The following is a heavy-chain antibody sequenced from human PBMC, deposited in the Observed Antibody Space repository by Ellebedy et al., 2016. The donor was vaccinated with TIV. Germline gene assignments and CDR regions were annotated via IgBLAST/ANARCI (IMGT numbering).Heavy chain of an antibody. CDR3: AREVLEVSDSDAFDI. CDR2: INHSGST. Sequence: SETLSLTXAVYGGSFSGYYWSWIRQPPGKGLEWIGEINHSGSTNYNPSLKSRVTISVDTAKNHFSLDLRSVTAADTAVYYCAREVLEVSDSDAFDIWGRGTMVTISS. J-gene: IGHJ3*02. CDR1: GGSFSGYY. V-gene: IGHV4-34*01. D-gene: IGHD2-21*02.